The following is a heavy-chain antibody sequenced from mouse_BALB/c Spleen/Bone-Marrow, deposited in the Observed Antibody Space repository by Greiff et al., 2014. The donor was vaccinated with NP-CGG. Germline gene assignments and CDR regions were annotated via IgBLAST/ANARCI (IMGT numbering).Heavy chain of an antibody. Sequence: EVKLMESGPELVKPGASVKVSCKAPGYSFTDYNMYWVKQSHGKSLEWIGYIAPYNGDTSYNQKFKDKATLTVDKSSSTAFMHLNSLTSEDSAAYYCARRLTGTWFAYWGQGTLVTVSA. D-gene: IGHD4-1*01. J-gene: IGHJ3*01. V-gene: IGHV1S135*01. CDR3: ARRLTGTWFAY. CDR2: IAPYNGDT. CDR1: GYSFTDYN.